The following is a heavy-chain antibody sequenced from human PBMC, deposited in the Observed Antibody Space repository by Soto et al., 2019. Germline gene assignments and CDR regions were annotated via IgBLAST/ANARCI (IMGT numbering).Heavy chain of an antibody. CDR2: IRSKAYGVTT. D-gene: IGHD6-13*01. CDR3: TRTRTRVGGSSWYKGMDV. V-gene: IGHV3-49*04. J-gene: IGHJ6*02. CDR1: GFTLGDYS. Sequence: GSLRLSCTASGFTLGDYSMSWVRQAPGKGLGWVGFIRSKAYGVTTEYAASVKGRFTISRDDSKSIAYLQMNSLKTEDTAVYYCTRTRTRVGGSSWYKGMDVWGQGTTVTVSS.